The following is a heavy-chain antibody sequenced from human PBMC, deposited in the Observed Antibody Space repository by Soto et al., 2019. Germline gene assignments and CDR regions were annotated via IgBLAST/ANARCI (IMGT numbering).Heavy chain of an antibody. D-gene: IGHD4-17*01. CDR2: IYPGDSDT. CDR1: GYSFTSYW. CDR3: ARLGPGYGDYVGAFDI. J-gene: IGHJ3*02. V-gene: IGHV5-51*01. Sequence: GESLKISCKGSGYSFTSYWIGWVRQMPGKGLEWMGIIYPGDSDTRYSPSCQGQVTISADKSISTAYLQWSSLKASDTAMYYCARLGPGYGDYVGAFDIWGQGTMVTVSS.